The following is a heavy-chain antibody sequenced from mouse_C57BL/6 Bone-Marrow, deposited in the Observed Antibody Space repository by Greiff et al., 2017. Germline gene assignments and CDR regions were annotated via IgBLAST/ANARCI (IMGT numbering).Heavy chain of an antibody. V-gene: IGHV1-42*01. CDR2: INPSTGGT. J-gene: IGHJ4*01. CDR3: ARGGDY. CDR1: GYSFTGYY. Sequence: EVNLVESGPELVKPGASVKISCKASGYSFTGYYMNWVKQSPEKSLEWIGEINPSTGGTTYNQKFKAKATLTVDKSSSTAYMQLKSLTSEDSAVYYCARGGDYWGQGTSVTVSS.